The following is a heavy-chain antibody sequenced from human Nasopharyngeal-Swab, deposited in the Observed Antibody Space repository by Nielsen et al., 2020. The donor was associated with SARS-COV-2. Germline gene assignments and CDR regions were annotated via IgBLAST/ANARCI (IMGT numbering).Heavy chain of an antibody. V-gene: IGHV3-74*01. CDR2: VNSDGSST. CDR1: GFTFSSYW. Sequence: GGSLRLSCAASGFTFSSYWMHWVRQAPGKGLVWVSRVNSDGSSTYYADSVKGRFTVSRDNAKNTLYLQMNSLRAEDTAVYYCVIGYGGNFNWGQGTLVTASS. D-gene: IGHD4-23*01. J-gene: IGHJ4*02. CDR3: VIGYGGNFN.